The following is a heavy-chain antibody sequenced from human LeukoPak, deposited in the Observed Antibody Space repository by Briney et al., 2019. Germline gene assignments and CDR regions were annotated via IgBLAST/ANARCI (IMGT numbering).Heavy chain of an antibody. D-gene: IGHD6-6*01. CDR2: IYSGGST. Sequence: PGGSLRLSCAASGFTVSSDYMTWVRQAPGKGLEWVSVIYSGGSTYYADSVKGRFTISRDNSKNTLYLQMNSLSAEDTAVYYCARDKYSNSHLGYWGQGTLVTVSS. J-gene: IGHJ4*02. CDR3: ARDKYSNSHLGY. CDR1: GFTVSSDY. V-gene: IGHV3-66*01.